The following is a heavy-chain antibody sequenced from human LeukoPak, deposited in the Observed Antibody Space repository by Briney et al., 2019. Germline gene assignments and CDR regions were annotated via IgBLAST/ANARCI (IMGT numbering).Heavy chain of an antibody. J-gene: IGHJ4*02. D-gene: IGHD5-12*01. Sequence: ASVKVSCKAFGYSLTNYYVHWVRQAPGQGLEWMGENPSGGSTSYAQKFQGRITVTRDTYTNTVYMDLSSLRSEDTATYYCARGAPTTRIGAGRFDYWGQGPLLTVAS. CDR3: ARGAPTTRIGAGRFDY. V-gene: IGHV1-46*01. CDR2: NPSGGST. CDR1: GYSLTNYY.